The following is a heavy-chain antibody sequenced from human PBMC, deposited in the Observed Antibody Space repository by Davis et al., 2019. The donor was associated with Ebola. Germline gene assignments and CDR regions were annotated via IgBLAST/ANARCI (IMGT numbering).Heavy chain of an antibody. Sequence: GESLKISCAASGFTFSSSAMTWVRQAPGKGLEWVSSITARTYYADSVKGRFTISRDNSKNTLYLQMNSLHQGPIGLPPGTLLQEHLWG. CDR3: TLLQEHL. J-gene: IGHJ6*01. CDR1: GFTFSSSA. CDR2: ITART. V-gene: IGHV3-23*01.